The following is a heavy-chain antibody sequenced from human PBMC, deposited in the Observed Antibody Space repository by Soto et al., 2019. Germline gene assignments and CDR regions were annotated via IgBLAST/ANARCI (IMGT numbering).Heavy chain of an antibody. D-gene: IGHD3-22*01. V-gene: IGHV3-33*01. Sequence: PGGSLRLSCAASGFIFSNYGMHWVRQAPGKGLEWVAVIWYDGSHESYADSVKGRFTISRDNSKNTLFLQMNSLRAEDTAVYYCAIDRYSYDSRAYQGVDWYFDLWGRGTLVTVSS. CDR3: AIDRYSYDSRAYQGVDWYFDL. CDR2: IWYDGSHE. J-gene: IGHJ2*01. CDR1: GFIFSNYG.